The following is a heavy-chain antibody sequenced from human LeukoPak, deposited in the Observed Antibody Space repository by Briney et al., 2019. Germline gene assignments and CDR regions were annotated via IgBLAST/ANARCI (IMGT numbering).Heavy chain of an antibody. J-gene: IGHJ4*02. CDR3: ARSGHCSGSACYSEGIDF. Sequence: ASVKVSCKTSGYTFINSGITWVRQAPRQGLEWMGWIKGYNGDTAYAQMFQGRFTMTIDASTSTSSMELSGLRSDDTAVYYCARSGHCSGSACYSEGIDFWGQGTLVTVSS. V-gene: IGHV1-18*01. D-gene: IGHD2-21*01. CDR1: GYTFINSG. CDR2: IKGYNGDT.